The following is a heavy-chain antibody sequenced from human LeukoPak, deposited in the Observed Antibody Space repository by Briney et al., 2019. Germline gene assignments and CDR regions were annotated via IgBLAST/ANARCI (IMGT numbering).Heavy chain of an antibody. CDR1: GFTFSSYS. CDR3: ARDSSTYAGPPDY. V-gene: IGHV3-48*01. Sequence: PGGSLRLSCAASGFTFSSYSMNWVRQAPGKGLEWVSYIGAAGSTIYYADSVKGRFTISRDNAKNSLFLQMNSLRAEDTAVYYCARDSSTYAGPPDYWGQGTLVTASS. CDR2: IGAAGSTI. D-gene: IGHD2-2*01. J-gene: IGHJ4*02.